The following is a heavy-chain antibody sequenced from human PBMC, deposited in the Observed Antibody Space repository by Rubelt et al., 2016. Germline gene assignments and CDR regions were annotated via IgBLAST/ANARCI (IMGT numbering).Heavy chain of an antibody. CDR1: GFTFSSYW. CDR3: ARSGPDVVVPAAIRVEGDAFDI. J-gene: IGHJ3*02. Sequence: EVQLVESGGGLVQPGGSLRLSCAASGFTFSSYWMHWVRQAPGKGLVWVSRINSDGSSTRYADSVKGRFTISRDNAKNTLYLQMNSLRAEDTAVYYCARSGPDVVVPAAIRVEGDAFDIWGQGTMVTVSS. V-gene: IGHV3-74*01. D-gene: IGHD2-2*02. CDR2: INSDGSST.